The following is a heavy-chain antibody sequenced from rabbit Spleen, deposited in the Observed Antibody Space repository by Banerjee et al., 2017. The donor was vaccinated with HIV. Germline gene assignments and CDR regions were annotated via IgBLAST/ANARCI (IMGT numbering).Heavy chain of an antibody. CDR1: GFDLSWHYY. V-gene: IGHV1S40*01. J-gene: IGHJ4*01. Sequence: QSLEESGGDLVKPGASLTLTCTASGFDLSWHYYMCWVRQAPGKGLEWIACIYGGSSGSTWYASWAKGRFTISKTSSTTVTLQMTSLTAADTATYFCARETSSGWGVVSYYFSLWGPGTLVTVS. CDR3: ARETSSGWGVVSYYFSL. D-gene: IGHD4-1*01. CDR2: IYGGSSGST.